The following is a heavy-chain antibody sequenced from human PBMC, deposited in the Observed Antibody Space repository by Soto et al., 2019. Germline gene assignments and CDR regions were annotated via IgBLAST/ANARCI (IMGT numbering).Heavy chain of an antibody. CDR2: MNPNSGDT. CDR3: ARSIAVAIGDFDY. V-gene: IGHV1-8*01. Sequence: ASVKVSCKASGYSFTSYDINWVRQATGQGLEWMGWMNPNSGDTGYAQKFQGRVTMTGNTSISTAYMELRSLRSDDTAVYYCARSIAVAIGDFDYWGQGTLVTVSS. D-gene: IGHD6-19*01. CDR1: GYSFTSYD. J-gene: IGHJ4*02.